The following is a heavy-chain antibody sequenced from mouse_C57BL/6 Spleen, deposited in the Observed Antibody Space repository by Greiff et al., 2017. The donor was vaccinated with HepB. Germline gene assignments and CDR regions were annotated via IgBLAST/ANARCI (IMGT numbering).Heavy chain of an antibody. D-gene: IGHD2-1*01. V-gene: IGHV14-3*01. CDR1: GFNIKNNY. Sequence: VQLQQSVAELVRPGASVKLSCTASGFNIKNNYMHWVKQRPEQGLEWIGRIDPANGNTKYATKFQGKATITADTSSNTAYLQLSSLTSEDTAIYYCARSRNSPWFAYWGQGALVTVSA. CDR3: ARSRNSPWFAY. J-gene: IGHJ3*01. CDR2: IDPANGNT.